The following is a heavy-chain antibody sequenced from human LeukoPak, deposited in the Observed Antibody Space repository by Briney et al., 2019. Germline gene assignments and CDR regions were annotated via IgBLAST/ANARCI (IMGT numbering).Heavy chain of an antibody. D-gene: IGHD5-18*01. J-gene: IGHJ4*02. Sequence: GGSLRLSCAASGFTFSSYWMHWVRHTPGKGLVWVSRIKGDGSSTSYTDSVKGRFTISRDNAKNTLYLQMNSLRAEDTAVYYCARDGYSFGHDFDYWGQGTLVTVSS. CDR3: ARDGYSFGHDFDY. V-gene: IGHV3-74*01. CDR1: GFTFSSYW. CDR2: IKGDGSST.